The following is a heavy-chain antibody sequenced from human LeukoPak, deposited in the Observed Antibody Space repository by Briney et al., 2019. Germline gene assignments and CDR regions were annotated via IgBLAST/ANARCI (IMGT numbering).Heavy chain of an antibody. J-gene: IGHJ6*02. CDR2: IYSGGST. V-gene: IGHV3-66*01. Sequence: PGGSLRLSCAASGFTVSSNYMSWVRQAPGKGLEWVSVIYSGGSTYYADSVKGRFTISRDNSKNTLYLQMNSLRAEDTAVYYCARATPREYYGSGSYYYYYYGMYVWGQGTTVTVSS. CDR3: ARATPREYYGSGSYYYYYYGMYV. CDR1: GFTVSSNY. D-gene: IGHD3-10*01.